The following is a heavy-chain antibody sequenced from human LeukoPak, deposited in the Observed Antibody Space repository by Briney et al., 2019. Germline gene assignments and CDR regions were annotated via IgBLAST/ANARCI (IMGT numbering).Heavy chain of an antibody. Sequence: GGSLRLSCAASGFTVSSNCMSWVRQAPGKGLEWVSVIYSGGSTYYADSVKGRFTISRDNSKNTLYLQMNSLRAEDTAVYYCAKQAPSTVTTVYFQHWGQGTLVTVSS. D-gene: IGHD4-17*01. CDR2: IYSGGST. CDR3: AKQAPSTVTTVYFQH. CDR1: GFTVSSNC. J-gene: IGHJ1*01. V-gene: IGHV3-66*04.